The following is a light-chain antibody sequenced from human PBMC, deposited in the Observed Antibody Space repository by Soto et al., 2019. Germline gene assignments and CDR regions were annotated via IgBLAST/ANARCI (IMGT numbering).Light chain of an antibody. CDR3: QQYASSPLT. CDR2: GAS. CDR1: QSVRSNY. J-gene: IGKJ4*01. V-gene: IGKV3-20*01. Sequence: EIVLTQSPGTRSLSSGEGATLSCRASQSVRSNYFAWYQQNPGQAPRLPIYGASSRSTGIPDRCRGRGSGTDFTLTISRLEPEDFAVYYGQQYASSPLTFGGGTKVEIK.